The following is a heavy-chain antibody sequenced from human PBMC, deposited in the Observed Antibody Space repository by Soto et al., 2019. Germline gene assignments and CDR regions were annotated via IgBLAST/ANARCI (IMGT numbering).Heavy chain of an antibody. CDR3: ARSELGYYYYGMDV. J-gene: IGHJ6*02. Sequence: PGGSLRLSCAASGFTVSSNYMSWVRQAPGKGLEWVSVIYSGGSTYYADSVKGRFTISRDNSKNTLYLQMNSLRAEDTAVYYCARSELGYYYYGMDVLGQGTTVTVSS. V-gene: IGHV3-53*01. CDR1: GFTVSSNY. D-gene: IGHD3-10*01. CDR2: IYSGGST.